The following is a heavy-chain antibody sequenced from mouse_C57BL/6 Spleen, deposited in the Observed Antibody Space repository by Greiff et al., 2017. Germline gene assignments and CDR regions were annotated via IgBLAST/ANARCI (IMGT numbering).Heavy chain of an antibody. CDR1: GFTFSDYG. D-gene: IGHD1-1*01. CDR3: ARGAFITTVVAPDY. J-gene: IGHJ2*01. Sequence: EVKLMESGGGLVKPGGSLKLSCAASGFTFSDYGMHWVRQAPEKGLAWVAYISSGSSTIYYADTVKGRFTISRDNAKNTLFLQMTSLRSEDTAMYYCARGAFITTVVAPDYWGQGTTLTVSS. CDR2: ISSGSSTI. V-gene: IGHV5-17*01.